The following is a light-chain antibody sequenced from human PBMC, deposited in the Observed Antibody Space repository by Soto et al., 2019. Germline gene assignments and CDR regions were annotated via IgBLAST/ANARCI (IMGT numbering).Light chain of an antibody. Sequence: EIVLTQSPGTLSLSLGERATLSCRASQSVSGSYVAWYQQKPGQAPRLLIYGASSRATGIPDRFSGSGSGTDFTLTISRLEPEDFAVYYCQQYGSSVWTFGQGTKVDIK. V-gene: IGKV3-20*01. CDR3: QQYGSSVWT. J-gene: IGKJ1*01. CDR2: GAS. CDR1: QSVSGSY.